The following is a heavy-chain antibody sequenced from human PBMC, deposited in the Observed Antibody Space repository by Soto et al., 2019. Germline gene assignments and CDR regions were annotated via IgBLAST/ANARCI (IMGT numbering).Heavy chain of an antibody. CDR2: IVVGSGNT. J-gene: IGHJ3*02. D-gene: IGHD2-2*01. Sequence: GASVKVSCKASGFTFTSSAVQWVRQARGQRLEWIGWIVVGSGNTNYAQKFQERVTITRDMSTSTAYMELSSLRSEDTAVYYCAAYIVVVPAAKVNSGFDIWGQGTMVTV. CDR3: AAYIVVVPAAKVNSGFDI. V-gene: IGHV1-58*01. CDR1: GFTFTSSA.